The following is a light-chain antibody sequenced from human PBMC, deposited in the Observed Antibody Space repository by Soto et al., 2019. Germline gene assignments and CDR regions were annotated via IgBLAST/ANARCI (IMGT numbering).Light chain of an antibody. Sequence: EIVLTQSPGTLSLSPGERASLSCMASQSVSSSYLAWDQQKPGQAPRLLIYGASNRATGIPDRFSGSGSGTDFTLTISRLEPEDFAVYYCQQYGSSPRTFGQGTRLEIK. CDR2: GAS. V-gene: IGKV3-20*01. J-gene: IGKJ5*01. CDR1: QSVSSSY. CDR3: QQYGSSPRT.